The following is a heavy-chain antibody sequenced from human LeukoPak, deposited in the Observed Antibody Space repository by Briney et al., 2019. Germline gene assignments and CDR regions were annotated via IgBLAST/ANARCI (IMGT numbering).Heavy chain of an antibody. CDR2: INHSGST. CDR1: GGSFSGYY. V-gene: IGHV4-34*01. Sequence: SETLSLTCAVYGGSFSGYYWSWIRQPPGKGLEWIGEINHSGSTNYNPSLKSRVTISVDTSKNQFSLNLSSVTAADTAVYYCVRHVGYYYDSSGYLDYWGQGTLVTVTS. D-gene: IGHD3-22*01. J-gene: IGHJ4*02. CDR3: VRHVGYYYDSSGYLDY.